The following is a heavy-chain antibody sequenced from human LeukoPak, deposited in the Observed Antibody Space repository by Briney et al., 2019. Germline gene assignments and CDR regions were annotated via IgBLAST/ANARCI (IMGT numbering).Heavy chain of an antibody. V-gene: IGHV1-46*01. D-gene: IGHD3-22*01. Sequence: GASVKVSCKASGYTFTSYGISWVRQAPGQGLEWMGIINPSGGSTSYAQKFQGRVTMTRDTSTSTVYMELSSLRSEDTAVYYCAREGGAAKRHYYDSSGPDYWGQGTLVTVSS. CDR3: AREGGAAKRHYYDSSGPDY. CDR2: INPSGGST. CDR1: GYTFTSYG. J-gene: IGHJ4*02.